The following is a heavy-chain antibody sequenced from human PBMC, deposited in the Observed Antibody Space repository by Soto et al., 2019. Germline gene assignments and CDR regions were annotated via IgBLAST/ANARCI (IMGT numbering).Heavy chain of an antibody. CDR3: ARGGLSYYYDHPPPPHFDY. V-gene: IGHV4-30-4*01. J-gene: IGHJ4*02. CDR2: IYYSGST. CDR1: GGSISSGDYY. Sequence: SETLSLTCTVSGGSISSGDYYWSWIRQPPGKGLEWIGYIYYSGSTYYNPSLKSRVTISVDTSKNQFSLKLSSVTAADTAVYYCARGGLSYYYDHPPPPHFDYWGQGTLVTVSS. D-gene: IGHD3-22*01.